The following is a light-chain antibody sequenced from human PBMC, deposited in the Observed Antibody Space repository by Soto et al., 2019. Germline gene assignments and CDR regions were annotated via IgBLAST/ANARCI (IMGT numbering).Light chain of an antibody. CDR2: GAS. CDR1: QSISSSF. J-gene: IGKJ2*01. V-gene: IGKV3-20*01. CDR3: KQYGSSLLYT. Sequence: EIVLTQSPGTLSLSPGESATLSCRASQSISSSFLAWYQQKPGQAPRLLIYGASSRATGIPDRFSSSWSGTDFTLTISRLEPEDFAVYYCKQYGSSLLYTFGQGTKLEIK.